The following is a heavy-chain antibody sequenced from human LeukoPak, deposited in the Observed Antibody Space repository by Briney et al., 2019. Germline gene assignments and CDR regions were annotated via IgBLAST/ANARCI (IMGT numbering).Heavy chain of an antibody. V-gene: IGHV3-23*01. J-gene: IGHJ4*02. CDR1: GFTVSSND. CDR3: ARGGSFSFAGYFDY. Sequence: PGGSLRLSCAASGFTVSSNDMSWVRQAPGKGLEWVSPISGSGGTTYYADSVKGRSTVSRDNSKNTLYLQMNSLRAEDTAVYYCARGGSFSFAGYFDYWGQGTLVTVSS. CDR2: ISGSGGTT. D-gene: IGHD1-26*01.